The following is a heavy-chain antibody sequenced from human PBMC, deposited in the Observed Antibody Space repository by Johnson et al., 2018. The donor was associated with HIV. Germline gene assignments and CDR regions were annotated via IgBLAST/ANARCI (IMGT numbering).Heavy chain of an antibody. V-gene: IGHV3-13*01. J-gene: IGHJ3*02. CDR1: GFNLSTYD. Sequence: VQLLESGGGLVQPGGSLRLSCSTSGFNLSTYDMHWVRQATGKGLEWVSAIGSAGDTYYPGSVKGRFTISRENAKNALYLQMNSLRAGDTAVYYCSRERRGGAFDIWGPGTMVTVSS. D-gene: IGHD3-10*01. CDR2: IGSAGDT. CDR3: SRERRGGAFDI.